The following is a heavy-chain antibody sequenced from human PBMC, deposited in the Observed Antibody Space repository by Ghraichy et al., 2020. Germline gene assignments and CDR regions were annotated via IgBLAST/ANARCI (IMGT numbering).Heavy chain of an antibody. V-gene: IGHV4-31*03. CDR3: ARAGIQLWHPYFDY. J-gene: IGHJ4*02. CDR1: GGSISSGGYY. Sequence: SETLSLTCTVSGGSISSGGYYWSWIRQHPGKGLEWIGYIYYSGSTYYNPSLKSRVTISVDTSKNQFSLKLSSVTAADTAVYYCARAGIQLWHPYFDYWGQGTLVTVSS. D-gene: IGHD5-18*01. CDR2: IYYSGST.